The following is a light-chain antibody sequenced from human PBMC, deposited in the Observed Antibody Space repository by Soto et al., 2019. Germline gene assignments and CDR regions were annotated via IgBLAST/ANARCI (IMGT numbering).Light chain of an antibody. CDR1: QSVRSTY. Sequence: EIVLTQSPGILSLSPGERAALSCRASQSVRSTYLACYRQKPGQAPRLLINATSSMDTGIPDRFSGSGSGTGLSLTISRLEPEGFAVYYCQQYARSCPTFGGGTKVEIK. CDR2: ATS. V-gene: IGKV3-20*01. CDR3: QQYARSCPT. J-gene: IGKJ4*01.